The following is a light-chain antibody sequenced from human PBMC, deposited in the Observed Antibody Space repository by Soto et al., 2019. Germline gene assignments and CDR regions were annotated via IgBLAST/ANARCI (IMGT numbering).Light chain of an antibody. CDR2: GVS. CDR1: TDYFGGYKY. Sequence: QSVLAQPASVSRSPGHTITISCPQLTDYFGGYKYVSWYQQHPGTAPILMFFGVSGRPLGVSDRFSGSRSGNTASLTITGHQPEGEAEYYCSSFSSSSKPYGFGSGSKGT. V-gene: IGLV2-14*01. J-gene: IGLJ1*01. CDR3: SSFSSSSKPYG.